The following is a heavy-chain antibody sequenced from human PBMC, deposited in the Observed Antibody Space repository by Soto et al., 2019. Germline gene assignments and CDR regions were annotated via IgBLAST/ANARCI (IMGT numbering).Heavy chain of an antibody. V-gene: IGHV1-69*06. CDR1: GGTFSSYA. CDR2: IIPIFGTA. CDR3: AREYSSSSGYYYGMDV. J-gene: IGHJ6*02. Sequence: ASVKVSCKASGGTFSSYAISWVRQAPGQGLEWMGGIIPIFGTANYAQKFQGRVTITADKSTSTAYMELSSLRSEDTAVYYCAREYSSSSGYYYGMDVWGQGTTVTVSS. D-gene: IGHD6-6*01.